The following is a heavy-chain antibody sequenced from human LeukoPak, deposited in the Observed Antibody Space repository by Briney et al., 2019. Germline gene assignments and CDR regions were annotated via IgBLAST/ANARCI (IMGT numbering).Heavy chain of an antibody. D-gene: IGHD2-15*01. CDR2: MIPIFGIA. V-gene: IGHV1-69*04. CDR3: ARGLGYCSGGSCYSFPDY. J-gene: IGHJ4*02. Sequence: TVKVSCKVSGGTFSSYAISWGREAPPQGLELMGRMIPIFGIANYAQKFQGRVTITADKSTSTAYMELSSLRSEDTAAHYCARGLGYCSGGSCYSFPDYWGQGTLVTVSS. CDR1: GGTFSSYA.